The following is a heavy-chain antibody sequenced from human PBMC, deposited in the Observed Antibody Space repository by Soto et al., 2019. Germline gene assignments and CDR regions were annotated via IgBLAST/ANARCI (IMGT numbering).Heavy chain of an antibody. D-gene: IGHD2-2*01. Sequence: ESGGGLVQPGGSLRLSCAASGFTFSSYSMNWVRQAPGKGLEWVSYISSSSSTIYYADSVKGRFTISRDNAKNSLYLQMNSLRDEDTAVYYCAREGYCSSTSCYDDYYYGMDVWGQGTTVTVSS. CDR2: ISSSSSTI. CDR3: AREGYCSSTSCYDDYYYGMDV. V-gene: IGHV3-48*02. CDR1: GFTFSSYS. J-gene: IGHJ6*02.